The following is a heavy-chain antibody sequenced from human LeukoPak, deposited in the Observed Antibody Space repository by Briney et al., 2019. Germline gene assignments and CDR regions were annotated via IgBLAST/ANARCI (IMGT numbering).Heavy chain of an antibody. J-gene: IGHJ4*02. Sequence: ASVKVSCKASGYSFTTYGISWVRQAPGQGLEGMGWISAYNGITKYAQNLQGRVTLTTDTSTSTAYMELRSLRSDDTAVYYCAREVAAALPDHYWGQGTLVTVSS. CDR3: AREVAAALPDHY. CDR1: GYSFTTYG. CDR2: ISAYNGIT. D-gene: IGHD2-15*01. V-gene: IGHV1-18*01.